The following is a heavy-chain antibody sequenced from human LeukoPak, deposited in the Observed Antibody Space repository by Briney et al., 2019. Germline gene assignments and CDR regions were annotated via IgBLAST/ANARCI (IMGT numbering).Heavy chain of an antibody. V-gene: IGHV4-59*08. CDR2: IYNSGST. CDR1: GGSLSTYY. Sequence: SETLSLTCSVSGGSLSTYYWSWIRQPPGKGLEWIGFIYNSGSTNYNPSLKSRVTMSVDTSKNQFSLKLSSVTAADTAVYYCARQEGGIVGPYWGRGTLVTVSS. CDR3: ARQEGGIVGPY. J-gene: IGHJ4*02. D-gene: IGHD1-26*01.